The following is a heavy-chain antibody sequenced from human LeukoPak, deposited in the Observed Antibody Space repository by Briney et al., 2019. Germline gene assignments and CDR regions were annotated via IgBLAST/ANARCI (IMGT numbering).Heavy chain of an antibody. CDR1: GFTFSSYA. Sequence: GGSLRLSCAASGFTFSSYAMSWVRQAPGKGLEGVSAISGSGGSTYYSDSVKGRFTISRDNYKNTLYLQMNSLRAEDTALYYSAKDLLPVAANWWGQGTLVTVSS. CDR3: AKDLLPVAANW. V-gene: IGHV3-23*01. D-gene: IGHD6-19*01. CDR2: ISGSGGST. J-gene: IGHJ4*02.